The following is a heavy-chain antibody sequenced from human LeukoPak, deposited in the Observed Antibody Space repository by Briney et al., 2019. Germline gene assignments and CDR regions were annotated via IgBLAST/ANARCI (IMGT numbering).Heavy chain of an antibody. V-gene: IGHV4-34*01. J-gene: IGHJ5*02. CDR3: ARGLPVIAVAVLNWFDP. Sequence: SETLSLTCAVYGGSFSGYYWSWIRQPPGKGLEWIGEINHSGSTNYNPSLKSRVTISVDTSKTQFSLKLSSVTAADTAVYYCARGLPVIAVAVLNWFDPWGQGTLVTVSS. CDR1: GGSFSGYY. CDR2: INHSGST. D-gene: IGHD6-19*01.